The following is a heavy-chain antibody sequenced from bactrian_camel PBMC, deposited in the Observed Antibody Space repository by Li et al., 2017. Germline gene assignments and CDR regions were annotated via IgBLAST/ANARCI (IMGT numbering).Heavy chain of an antibody. CDR3: AADKWYHGGCQGELTTDLNF. CDR1: GFTFRIAD. D-gene: IGHD7*01. Sequence: VQLVESGGGLVQPGGSLRLSCAASGFTFRIADMSWIRQAPGKGLDWVSGIMAGGFTSTYSDSVKGRFTISHEKAKNTVYLEMSSLKPDDTAMYYCAADKWYHGGCQGELTTDLNFWGQGTQVTVS. J-gene: IGHJ4*01. CDR2: IMAGGFTS. V-gene: IGHV3S40*01.